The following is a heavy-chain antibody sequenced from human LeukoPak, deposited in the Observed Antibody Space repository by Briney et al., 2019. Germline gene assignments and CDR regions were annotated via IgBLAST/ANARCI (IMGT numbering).Heavy chain of an antibody. V-gene: IGHV7-4-1*02. Sequence: ASVKVSCKASGYTFTSYAMDWVRQAPGQGLEWMGWINTNTGNPTYAQGFTGRFVFSLDTSVSTAYLQISSLKAEDTAVYYCAREGGLYSSSSSWGLFDYWGPGTLVTVSS. CDR1: GYTFTSYA. CDR3: AREGGLYSSSSSWGLFDY. D-gene: IGHD6-6*01. CDR2: INTNTGNP. J-gene: IGHJ4*02.